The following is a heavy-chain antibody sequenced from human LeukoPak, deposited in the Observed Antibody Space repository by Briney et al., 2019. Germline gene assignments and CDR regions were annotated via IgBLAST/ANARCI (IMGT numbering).Heavy chain of an antibody. D-gene: IGHD3-22*01. J-gene: IGHJ3*02. CDR2: IDTKGTRT. V-gene: IGHV3-66*01. CDR1: GFILSNCA. CDR3: ARELRNYYDSSGYPDAFDI. Sequence: GGSLRLSCAASGFILSNCAMTWVRQAPGKGLEWVSGIDTKGTRTYYADSVKGRFTISRDNSKNTLYLQMNSLRAEDTAVYYCARELRNYYDSSGYPDAFDIWGQGTMVTVSS.